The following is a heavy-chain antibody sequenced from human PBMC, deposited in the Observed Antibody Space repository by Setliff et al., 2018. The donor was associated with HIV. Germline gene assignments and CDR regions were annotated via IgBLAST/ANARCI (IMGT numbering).Heavy chain of an antibody. CDR3: AGSSGAAAGSFDY. V-gene: IGHV5-51*01. CDR1: GYSFTSYW. Sequence: PGESLKISCKGSGYSFTSYWIGWARQMPGKGLERMGIIYPGDSDTRYSPSFQGQVTISADKSISTAYLQWSSLKASDTAMYYCAGSSGAAAGSFDYWGQGTLVTVSS. J-gene: IGHJ4*02. CDR2: IYPGDSDT. D-gene: IGHD6-13*01.